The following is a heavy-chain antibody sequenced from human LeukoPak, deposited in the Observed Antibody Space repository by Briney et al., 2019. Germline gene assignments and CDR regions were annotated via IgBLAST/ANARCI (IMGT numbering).Heavy chain of an antibody. D-gene: IGHD6-13*01. V-gene: IGHV3-48*03. CDR2: ISSSGSTI. J-gene: IGHJ4*02. CDR3: ASSRGSWPDYFDY. Sequence: GGSLRLSCAASGFTFSNYALSWVRQAPGKGLEWVSYISSSGSTIYYADSVKGRFTISRDNAKNSLYLQMNSLRAEDTAVYYCASSRGSWPDYFDYWGQGTLVTVSS. CDR1: GFTFSNYA.